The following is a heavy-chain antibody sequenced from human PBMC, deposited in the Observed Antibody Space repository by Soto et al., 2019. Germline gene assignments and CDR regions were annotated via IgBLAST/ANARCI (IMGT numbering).Heavy chain of an antibody. CDR2: SIPTFGTT. Sequence: QVQLVQSGAEVKRPGSSVKVSCKTSGGLLSSYAISWVRQAPGQGLEWMGGSIPTFGTTVYAQNFQGRVSITADRCTGTAYLELRGLRSQDTAVYYCARGINDYYDGTGPSWDDAFDIWGQGTMVTVSS. J-gene: IGHJ3*02. D-gene: IGHD3-22*01. CDR3: ARGINDYYDGTGPSWDDAFDI. CDR1: GGLLSSYA. V-gene: IGHV1-69*06.